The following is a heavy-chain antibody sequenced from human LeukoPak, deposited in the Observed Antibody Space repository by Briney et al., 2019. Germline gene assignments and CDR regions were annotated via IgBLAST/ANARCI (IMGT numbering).Heavy chain of an antibody. V-gene: IGHV3-48*01. CDR2: ISSSSSTI. D-gene: IGHD3-10*01. CDR1: GFTFSSYS. Sequence: GGSLRLSCAASGFTFSSYSMNWVRQARGKGLEWVSYISSSSSTIYYADSLKGRFTISRDNAKNSLYLQMNSLRAEDTAVYYCARGTLWFGELRGFDYWGQGTLVTVSS. CDR3: ARGTLWFGELRGFDY. J-gene: IGHJ4*02.